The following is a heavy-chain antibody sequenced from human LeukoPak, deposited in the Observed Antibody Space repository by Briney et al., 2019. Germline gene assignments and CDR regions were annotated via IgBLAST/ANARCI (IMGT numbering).Heavy chain of an antibody. V-gene: IGHV1-18*01. D-gene: IGHD1-1*01. CDR3: ARDKNWKPDY. CDR2: ISAYNGNT. J-gene: IGHJ4*02. Sequence: RASVKVSCKASGYSFTTYGFSWVRQAPGQGLEWMGWISAYNGNTNYAQRLQGRVTMTTDTSTSTVYMELRSLRSDDTAVYYCARDKNWKPDYWGQGTLVTVSS. CDR1: GYSFTTYG.